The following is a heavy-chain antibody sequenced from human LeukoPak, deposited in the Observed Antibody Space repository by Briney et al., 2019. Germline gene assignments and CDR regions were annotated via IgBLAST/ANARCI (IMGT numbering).Heavy chain of an antibody. Sequence: GASVKVSCKASGYTFSSYGISWVRQAPGQGLEWMGWISAYNGNTIYAQKFQGRVTMTEDTSTDTAYMELSSLRSEDTAVYYCATDAPRYGGNFWRAFDYWGQGTLVTVSS. V-gene: IGHV1-18*01. CDR1: GYTFSSYG. CDR3: ATDAPRYGGNFWRAFDY. CDR2: ISAYNGNT. J-gene: IGHJ4*02. D-gene: IGHD4-23*01.